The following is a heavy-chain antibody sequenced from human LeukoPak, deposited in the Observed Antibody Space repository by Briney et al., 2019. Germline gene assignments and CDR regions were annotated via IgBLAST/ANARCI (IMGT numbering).Heavy chain of an antibody. Sequence: SETLSLTCAVYGGSFSGYYWSWIRQPPGKGLEWIGEINHSGSTNYNPSLKSRVTISVDTSKNQFSLKLSSVTAADTAVYYCARHVATRIVVVITASHFDYWGQGTLVTVSS. CDR2: INHSGST. CDR1: GGSFSGYY. J-gene: IGHJ4*02. D-gene: IGHD3-22*01. V-gene: IGHV4-34*01. CDR3: ARHVATRIVVVITASHFDY.